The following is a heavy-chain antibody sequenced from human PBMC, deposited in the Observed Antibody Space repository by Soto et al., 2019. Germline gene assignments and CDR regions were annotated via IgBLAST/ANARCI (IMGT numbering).Heavy chain of an antibody. J-gene: IGHJ5*02. V-gene: IGHV4-61*08. CDR2: IYYSGNT. CDR3: ARIPVDTSMIYWLDP. CDR1: GGSVSSGDYY. D-gene: IGHD5-18*01. Sequence: SETLSLTCTVSGGSVSSGDYYWSWIRQPPGKGLEWIGYIYYSGNTNYNPSLKSRVIISVDTSKDLFSLKLTSVTAADTAVYYCARIPVDTSMIYWLDPWGQGTLVTVS.